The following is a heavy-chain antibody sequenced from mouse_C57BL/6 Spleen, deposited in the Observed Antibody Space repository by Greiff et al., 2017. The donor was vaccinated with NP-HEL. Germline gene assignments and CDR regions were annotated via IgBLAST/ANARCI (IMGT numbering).Heavy chain of an antibody. CDR1: GYTFPSYW. CDR3: ARVAYYSKGGYALDY. J-gene: IGHJ4*01. D-gene: IGHD2-5*01. V-gene: IGHV1-61*01. CDR2: IYPSDSET. Sequence: QLQQPGAELVRPGSSVKLSCKASGYTFPSYWMDWVKQRPGQGLEWIGNIYPSDSETHYNQKFKDKATLTVDKSASTAYMLLSRLTSEDSAVYYCARVAYYSKGGYALDYWGQGTSVTVSS.